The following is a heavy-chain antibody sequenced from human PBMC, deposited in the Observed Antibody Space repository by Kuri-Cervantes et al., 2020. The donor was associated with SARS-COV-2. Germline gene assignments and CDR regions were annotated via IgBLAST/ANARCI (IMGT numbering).Heavy chain of an antibody. CDR3: LLSPTGYGRFDP. D-gene: IGHD3-9*01. V-gene: IGHV3-74*01. Sequence: GESLKISCAASGLSFSSSWMHWVRQPPGKGLVWVSRISSDGSTTNYADSVKGRFTISRDNARNMLYLQMNSLRAEDTALYYCLLSPTGYGRFDPGGRGTLVTVSS. CDR2: ISSDGSTT. CDR1: GLSFSSSW. J-gene: IGHJ5*02.